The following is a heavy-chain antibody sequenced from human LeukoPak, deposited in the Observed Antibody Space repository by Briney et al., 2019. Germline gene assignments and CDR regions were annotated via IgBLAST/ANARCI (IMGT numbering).Heavy chain of an antibody. J-gene: IGHJ4*02. CDR1: GFSFSTYE. CDR2: ISTSGSSV. Sequence: GGSLRLSCVASGFSFSTYEMNWVRQAPGEGLEWVAYISTSGSSVYYADSLKGRFTVSRDNAKSSLFLQVDSLTVADTAVYYCARVGREVTTGYFDDWGQGTLVAVSS. D-gene: IGHD2-21*02. CDR3: ARVGREVTTGYFDD. V-gene: IGHV3-48*03.